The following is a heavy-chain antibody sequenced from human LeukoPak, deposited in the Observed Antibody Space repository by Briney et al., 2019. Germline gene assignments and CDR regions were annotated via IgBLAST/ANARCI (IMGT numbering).Heavy chain of an antibody. V-gene: IGHV1-24*01. J-gene: IGHJ1*01. Sequence: ASVKVSCKVSGYTLTELSMHWVRQAPGKGLEWMGGFDPEDGETIYAQKFQGRVTMTEDTSTDTAYVELSSLRSEDTAVYYCATGQWLVREYFQHWGQGTLVTVSS. CDR2: FDPEDGET. CDR3: ATGQWLVREYFQH. D-gene: IGHD6-19*01. CDR1: GYTLTELS.